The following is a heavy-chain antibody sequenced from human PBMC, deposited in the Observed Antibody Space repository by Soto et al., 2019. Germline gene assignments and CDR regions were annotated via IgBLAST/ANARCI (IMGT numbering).Heavy chain of an antibody. J-gene: IGHJ5*02. CDR3: TRGNWFDP. CDR1: GSALTELS. CDR2: SDREDGET. Sequence: VRLIQSGTEVKKPGASAKVSCSLSGSALTELSLHWVRQAPGKGLEWMGCSDREDGETFYAQKFEGRLTITDDTSTNTAYMELRSLGSEDTAVYYCTRGNWFDPWGQGTLVAVSS. V-gene: IGHV1-24*01.